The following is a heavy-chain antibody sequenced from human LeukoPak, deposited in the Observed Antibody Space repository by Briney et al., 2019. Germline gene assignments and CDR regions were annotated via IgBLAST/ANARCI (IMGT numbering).Heavy chain of an antibody. Sequence: HPGGSLRLSCAASGFTFSSYGMHWVRQAPGKGLEWVAVIWYDGSNKYYADSVKGRFTISRDNSKNTLYLQMNSLRAEDTAVYYCARDSGYSGSYLTYWGQGTLVTVSS. J-gene: IGHJ4*02. V-gene: IGHV3-33*08. CDR1: GFTFSSYG. CDR3: ARDSGYSGSYLTY. D-gene: IGHD1-26*01. CDR2: IWYDGSNK.